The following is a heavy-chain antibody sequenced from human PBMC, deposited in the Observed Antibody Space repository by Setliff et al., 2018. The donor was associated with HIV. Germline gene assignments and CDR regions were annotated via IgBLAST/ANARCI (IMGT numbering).Heavy chain of an antibody. CDR3: ARDPGGLYCRSTSCQGGCFDP. J-gene: IGHJ5*02. CDR1: GGSISSGSYY. CDR2: IYTSGST. Sequence: ASETLSLTCTVSGGSISSGSYYWSWIRQPAGKGLEWIGHIYTSGSTNYNPSLKSRVTISVDTSKNQLSLKLRSVTAADTAVYYCARDPGGLYCRSTSCQGGCFDPWGQGTLVTVSS. D-gene: IGHD2-2*01. V-gene: IGHV4-61*09.